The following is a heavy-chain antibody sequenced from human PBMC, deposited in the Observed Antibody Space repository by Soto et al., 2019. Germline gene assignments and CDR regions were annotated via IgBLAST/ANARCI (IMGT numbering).Heavy chain of an antibody. CDR2: IGTAGDT. CDR1: GFTFSSYD. CDR3: ARDLSGYGFDY. Sequence: GGSLRLSCAASGFTFSSYDMHWVRQATGKGLEWVSAIGTAGDTYYPGSVKGRFTISRENAKNSLYLQMNSLRAGDTAVYYCARDLSGYGFDYWGQGTLVTVSS. J-gene: IGHJ4*02. V-gene: IGHV3-13*01. D-gene: IGHD5-12*01.